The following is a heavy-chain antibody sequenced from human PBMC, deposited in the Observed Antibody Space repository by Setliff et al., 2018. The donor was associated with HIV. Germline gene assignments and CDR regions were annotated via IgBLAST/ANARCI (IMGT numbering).Heavy chain of an antibody. CDR3: VKADVLLCDV. CDR2: INVGNGNT. Sequence: ASVKVSCKASGYTFSNYVMQWVRQAPGQRLEWMGWINVGNGNTKYSEKFQGRVTFTTDTSVSTSYMELERLSADDTAIYYCVKADVLLCDVWGQGTLVTVSS. CDR1: GYTFSNYV. V-gene: IGHV1-3*01. D-gene: IGHD3-16*01. J-gene: IGHJ4*02.